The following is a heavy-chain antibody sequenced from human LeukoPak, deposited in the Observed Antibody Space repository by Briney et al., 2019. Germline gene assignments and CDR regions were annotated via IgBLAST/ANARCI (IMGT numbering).Heavy chain of an antibody. CDR1: GFTFSRYG. Sequence: GGSLRLSCAASGFTFSRYGMSWVRQAPGKGLEWVSSINDSGDSTYYADSVKGRFTISRDNSKSTLYLQVNSLRADDAAVYYCARRAGAYSHPYDYWGQGTLVTVSS. CDR3: ARRAGAYSHPYDY. D-gene: IGHD4/OR15-4a*01. CDR2: INDSGDST. J-gene: IGHJ4*02. V-gene: IGHV3-23*01.